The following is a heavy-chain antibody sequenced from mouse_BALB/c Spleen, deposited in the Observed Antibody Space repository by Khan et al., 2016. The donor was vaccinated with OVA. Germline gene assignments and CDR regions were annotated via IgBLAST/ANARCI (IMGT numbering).Heavy chain of an antibody. V-gene: IGHV5-17*02. CDR2: ISSDSSTI. Sequence: DVQLVESGGGLVQPGGSRKLSCAASGFTFTSYGMHWIRQAPEKGLEWVAYISSDSSTIYYADTVKGRFTISRDNPKNNLFLQMTSLRSGDTAMYFCATSYFYGYYFDYWGQGTTLTVSS. CDR1: GFTFTSYG. J-gene: IGHJ2*01. D-gene: IGHD1-1*01. CDR3: ATSYFYGYYFDY.